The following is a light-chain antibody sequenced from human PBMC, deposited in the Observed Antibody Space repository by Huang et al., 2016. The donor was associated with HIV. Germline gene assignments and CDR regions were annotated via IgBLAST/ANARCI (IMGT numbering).Light chain of an antibody. J-gene: IGKJ2*01. Sequence: DIVMTQSPLSLPVTPGEPASISCRSSQSLVHTNGHTYVDWYLQKPGQSPQVLIYLGYTRASGVPDRFSGGGSGTEFTLKISRVEAEDVGVYYCMQGLRTPNTFGQGTKLEIK. CDR2: LGY. CDR1: QSLVHTNGHTY. CDR3: MQGLRTPNT. V-gene: IGKV2-28*01.